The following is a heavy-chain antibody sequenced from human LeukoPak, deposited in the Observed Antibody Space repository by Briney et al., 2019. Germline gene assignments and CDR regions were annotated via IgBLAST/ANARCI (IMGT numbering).Heavy chain of an antibody. D-gene: IGHD1-26*01. CDR3: ARGRPYSGGYHLDY. V-gene: IGHV4-59*08. J-gene: IGHJ4*02. CDR1: GGSIRSHY. CDR2: ISYSGNT. Sequence: SETLSLTCTVSGGSIRSHYWSWIRQPPRKGLEWIGYISYSGNTNYNPSLKSRLTISVDTSKSQFSLKLNSVTAADTAVYYCARGRPYSGGYHLDYWGQGTLVTVSA.